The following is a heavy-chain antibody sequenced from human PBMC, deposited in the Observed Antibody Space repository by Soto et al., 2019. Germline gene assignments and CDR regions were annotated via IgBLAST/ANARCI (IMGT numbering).Heavy chain of an antibody. D-gene: IGHD6-25*01. CDR2: MSSGGAA. J-gene: IGHJ3*02. Sequence: SESLSRTCTVSGGSVRRTSSCWGWIRQSPGKGLTWIGHMSSGGAAYYNPSLKRRVTISVDTSMDQFSLNLSSVTAADTAVYYWARRHLGAAQISAQRTMV. CDR3: ARRHLGAAQI. V-gene: IGHV4-39*01. CDR1: GGSVRRTSSC.